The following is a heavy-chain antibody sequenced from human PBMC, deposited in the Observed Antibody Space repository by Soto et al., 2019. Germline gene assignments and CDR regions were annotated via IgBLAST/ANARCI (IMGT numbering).Heavy chain of an antibody. Sequence: QVQLQQSGPGLVKPSQTLSLTCAISGDSVSSNDATWDWIRQSPSRGLEWLGRTYYRSRWQTDYALTAKXRXXXNXXPSNNPVSLQLNSVTPDDTAVYYCARLIGNSWLDSWGQGTLVTVSS. CDR2: TYYRSRWQT. V-gene: IGHV6-1*01. J-gene: IGHJ5*01. CDR1: GDSVSSNDAT. CDR3: ARLIGNSWLDS. D-gene: IGHD3-16*01.